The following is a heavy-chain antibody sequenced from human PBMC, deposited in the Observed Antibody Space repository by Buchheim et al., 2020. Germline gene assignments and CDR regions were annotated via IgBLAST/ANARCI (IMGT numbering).Heavy chain of an antibody. CDR2: MNPNSGNT. CDR3: ARGGYSSTIGFSYYYGMDV. CDR1: GYTFTSYD. Sequence: QVQLVQSGAEVKKPGASVKVSCKASGYTFTSYDINWVRQATGQGLEWMGWMNPNSGNTGYAQKFQGRITMTRHTSISTAYMELSSLRSEDTAVYYCARGGYSSTIGFSYYYGMDVWGQGTT. V-gene: IGHV1-8*01. D-gene: IGHD6-13*01. J-gene: IGHJ6*02.